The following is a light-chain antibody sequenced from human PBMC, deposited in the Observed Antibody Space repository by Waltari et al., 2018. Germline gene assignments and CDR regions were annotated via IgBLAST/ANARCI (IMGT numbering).Light chain of an antibody. CDR1: QNVNRN. Sequence: EILLTQSPVTLSLSPGERVTLSCRASQNVNRNLAWYQHKPGQAPRLLIYDAAIRATGIPPRFSGSGSGTDFTLTISSLEPEDFAVYFCQQRDNWPPFTFGGGTKVEIK. J-gene: IGKJ4*01. CDR3: QQRDNWPPFT. CDR2: DAA. V-gene: IGKV3-11*01.